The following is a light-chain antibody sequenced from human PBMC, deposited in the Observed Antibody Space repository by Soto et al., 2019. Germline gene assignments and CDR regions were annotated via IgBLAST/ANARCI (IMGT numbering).Light chain of an antibody. CDR3: RQSNSRPSPT. J-gene: IGKJ5*01. CDR2: DTS. Sequence: TKSQDTLSVSPGERATLSCRASQSVSRKLVWYQQKPGQAPRLLIYDTSTRATGIPARFSGSGSGTEFTLTISFLQSEAVAVYDRRQSNSRPSPTSGQGIRLE. CDR1: QSVSRK. V-gene: IGKV3-15*01.